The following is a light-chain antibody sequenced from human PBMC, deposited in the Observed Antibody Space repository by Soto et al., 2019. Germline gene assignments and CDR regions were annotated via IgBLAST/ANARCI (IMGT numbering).Light chain of an antibody. CDR1: QSASSRY. CDR2: GAS. CDR3: QPYGSSPWT. V-gene: IGKV3-20*01. J-gene: IGKJ1*01. Sequence: EIVLTQSPGTLSLSPGERATLSCRAGQSASSRYLAWYQQKPGQAPSLLIYGASSRATGIPDRFSGSGSGTDFTLTISRLETEDFAVYYCQPYGSSPWTFGQGTKVEIK.